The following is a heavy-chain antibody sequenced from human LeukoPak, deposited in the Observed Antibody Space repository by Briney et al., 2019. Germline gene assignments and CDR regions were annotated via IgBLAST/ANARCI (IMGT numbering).Heavy chain of an antibody. CDR3: ARQGGEYIVGATYGLDYFDY. D-gene: IGHD1-26*01. J-gene: IGHJ4*02. V-gene: IGHV4-39*01. CDR2: IYYSGST. CDR1: GGSISSSSYY. Sequence: KPSETLSLTCTVSGGSISSSSYYWGWIRQPPGKGLEWIGSIYYSGSTYYNPSLKSRVTISVGTSKNQFSLKLSSVTAADTAVYYCARQGGEYIVGATYGLDYFDYWGQGTLVTVSS.